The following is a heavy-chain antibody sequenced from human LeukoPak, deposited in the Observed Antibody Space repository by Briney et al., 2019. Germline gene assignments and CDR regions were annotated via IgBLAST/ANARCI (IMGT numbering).Heavy chain of an antibody. CDR3: ARSDGDPLYYFDY. D-gene: IGHD4-17*01. Sequence: PSETLSLTCTVSGGSISSYYWSWIRQPPGKGLEWIGYIYYSGSTNYNPSLKSRVTISVDTSKNQFSLKLSSVTAADTAVYYCARSDGDPLYYFDYWGQGTLVTVSS. CDR2: IYYSGST. CDR1: GGSISSYY. V-gene: IGHV4-59*01. J-gene: IGHJ4*02.